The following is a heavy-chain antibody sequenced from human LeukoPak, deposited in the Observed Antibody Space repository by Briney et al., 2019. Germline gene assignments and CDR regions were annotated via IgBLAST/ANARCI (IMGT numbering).Heavy chain of an antibody. CDR2: INHSGST. J-gene: IGHJ5*02. Sequence: PSETLSLTCAVYGGSFSGYYWSWIRQPPGKGLEWIGEINHSGSTNYNPSLKSRVTISVDTSKNQFSLKLSSVTAADTAVYYCAREVDYGSGSYYRKQKNWFDPWGQGTLVTVSS. CDR3: AREVDYGSGSYYRKQKNWFDP. V-gene: IGHV4-34*01. CDR1: GGSFSGYY. D-gene: IGHD3-10*01.